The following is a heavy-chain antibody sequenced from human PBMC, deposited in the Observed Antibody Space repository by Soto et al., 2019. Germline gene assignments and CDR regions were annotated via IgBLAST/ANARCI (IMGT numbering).Heavy chain of an antibody. CDR1: GGSISSYY. CDR2: IYHSGST. CDR3: ARLSATVTLDY. V-gene: IGHV4-59*08. D-gene: IGHD4-17*01. Sequence: PSETLSLTCTVSGGSISSYYWSWIRQPPGKGLEWIGYIYHSGSTNYNPSLKSRVTISVDTSKNQFSLKLSSVTAADTAVYYCARLSATVTLDYWGQGTLGTVSS. J-gene: IGHJ4*02.